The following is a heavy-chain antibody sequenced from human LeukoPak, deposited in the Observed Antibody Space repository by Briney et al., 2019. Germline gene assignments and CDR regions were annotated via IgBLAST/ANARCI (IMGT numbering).Heavy chain of an antibody. V-gene: IGHV3-74*01. CDR3: ARVADGDKYGGRDY. J-gene: IGHJ4*02. D-gene: IGHD5-24*01. CDR1: GFCFSSYG. Sequence: GGSLRLSCAASGFCFSSYGMHWVRQAPGKGLEWVSRIINDGSSTTYADSVKGRFTISRDNAKDTLYLQMNSLRVEDTAVYYCARVADGDKYGGRDYWGQGALVIVSS. CDR2: IINDGSST.